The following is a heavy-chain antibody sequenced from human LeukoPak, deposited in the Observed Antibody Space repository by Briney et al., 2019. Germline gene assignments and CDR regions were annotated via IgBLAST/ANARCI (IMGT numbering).Heavy chain of an antibody. V-gene: IGHV3-53*01. Sequence: GGSLRLSCVASGLSVRGGYMSWVRQAPGKGLEWVSVIYSGDRTYYADSVKGRFTISRDTSKNTLYLQMNNLRADDTAMYYCTRDLTGTTWSENDYWGQGTLITISS. CDR2: IYSGDRT. D-gene: IGHD6-13*01. J-gene: IGHJ4*02. CDR3: TRDLTGTTWSENDY. CDR1: GLSVRGGY.